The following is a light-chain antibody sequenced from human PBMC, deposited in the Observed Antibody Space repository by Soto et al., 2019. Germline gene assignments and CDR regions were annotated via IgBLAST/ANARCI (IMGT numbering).Light chain of an antibody. CDR2: LNSDGSH. Sequence: QPVLTQSPSASASLGASVNLTCTLSSVHSSYAIAWHQQQPEKGPRFLMKLNSDGSHTKGDGIPDRFSGSSSGAERYLTISSLQSEDQADYYCQTLGTGIHGVFGGGTKLTV. J-gene: IGLJ2*01. CDR1: SVHSSYA. CDR3: QTLGTGIHGV. V-gene: IGLV4-69*01.